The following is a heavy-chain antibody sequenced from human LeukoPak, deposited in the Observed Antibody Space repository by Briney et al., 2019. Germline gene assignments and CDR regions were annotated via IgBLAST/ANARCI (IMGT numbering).Heavy chain of an antibody. J-gene: IGHJ4*02. CDR2: IYYSGST. Sequence: SETLSLTCTVSGGSISSGDYYWSWIRQPPGKGLGWIGYIYYSGSTYYNPSLKSRVTISVDTSKNQFSLKLSSVTAADTAVYYCARESGMATIGYYFDYWGQGTLVTVSS. D-gene: IGHD5-24*01. V-gene: IGHV4-30-4*01. CDR1: GGSISSGDYY. CDR3: ARESGMATIGYYFDY.